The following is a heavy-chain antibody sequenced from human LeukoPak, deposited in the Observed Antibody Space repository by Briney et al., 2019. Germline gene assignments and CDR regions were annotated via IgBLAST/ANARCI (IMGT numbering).Heavy chain of an antibody. CDR3: ARGRQEISMILVVMTGVSYYLDV. Sequence: SETLSLTCAVYGGSFSGYYWTWIRQSPGKGLEWIGEINPSGSTYYNPSLKSRLTISRDTSKNQFSLRLSSVTAADTAVYYCARGRQEISMILVVMTGVSYYLDVWGKGTTVTVS. CDR1: GGSFSGYY. J-gene: IGHJ6*03. V-gene: IGHV4-34*01. CDR2: INPSGST. D-gene: IGHD3-22*01.